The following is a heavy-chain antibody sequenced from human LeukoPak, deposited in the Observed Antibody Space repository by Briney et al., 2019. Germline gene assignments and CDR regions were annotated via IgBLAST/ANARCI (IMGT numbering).Heavy chain of an antibody. Sequence: AASVKVSCKASGYTFTAYYMHWVRRAPGQGLEWMGWINPNSGGTNYAQKFQGRVTMTRDTSISTAYMELSRLRSDDTAVYYCARDRVVVPAAFDYWGQGTLVTVSS. J-gene: IGHJ4*02. CDR1: GYTFTAYY. CDR2: INPNSGGT. V-gene: IGHV1-2*02. D-gene: IGHD2-2*01. CDR3: ARDRVVVPAAFDY.